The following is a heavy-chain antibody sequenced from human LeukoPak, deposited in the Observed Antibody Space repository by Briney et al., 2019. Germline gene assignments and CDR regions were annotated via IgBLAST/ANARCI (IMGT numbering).Heavy chain of an antibody. V-gene: IGHV4-39*01. CDR3: ARPHRHRTDEDAFDI. Sequence: PSGTLSLTCAVSGGSISSSSYYWGWIRQPPGKGLEWIGSIHYSGSTYYNPSLKSRATISVDTSKNQFSLKLSSVTAADTAVYYCARPHRHRTDEDAFDIWGQGTMVTVSS. CDR1: GGSISSSSYY. J-gene: IGHJ3*02. D-gene: IGHD1-1*01. CDR2: IHYSGST.